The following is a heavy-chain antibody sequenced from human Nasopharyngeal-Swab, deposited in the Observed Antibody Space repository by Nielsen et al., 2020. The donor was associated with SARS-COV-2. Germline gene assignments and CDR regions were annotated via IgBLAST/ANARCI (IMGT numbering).Heavy chain of an antibody. D-gene: IGHD6-19*01. CDR3: VKKGQQWLADDAFDT. Sequence: GESLKISCGTSGFTFGTLAMGWVRQASGKGLEWVSVISGSGASTYYGDSVKGRFVISRDNSKNNLYLQMNNLKVEDAAIYYCVKKGQQWLADDAFDTWGQGTLVTISS. V-gene: IGHV3-23*02. CDR1: GFTFGTLA. CDR2: ISGSGAST. J-gene: IGHJ3*02.